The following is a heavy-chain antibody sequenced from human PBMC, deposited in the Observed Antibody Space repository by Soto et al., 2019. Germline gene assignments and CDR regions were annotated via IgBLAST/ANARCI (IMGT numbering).Heavy chain of an antibody. CDR1: GFPLSTRPLC. CDR2: IDWDDDK. CDR3: ARDYMTNHYGMGV. V-gene: IGHV2-70*11. J-gene: IGHJ6*02. Sequence: SGPTLVNPTQTLTLTCTFSGFPLSTRPLCVSWIRQPPGKALEWLARIDWDDDKYYRASLKTRLTISKDTSKNQVVLTMTNMDPVDTATYYCARDYMTNHYGMGVWGQGTTVTVSS. D-gene: IGHD4-4*01.